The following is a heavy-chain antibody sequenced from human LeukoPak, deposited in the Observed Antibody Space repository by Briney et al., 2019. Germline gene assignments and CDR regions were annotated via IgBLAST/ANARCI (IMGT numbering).Heavy chain of an antibody. V-gene: IGHV3-74*01. J-gene: IGHJ5*02. CDR1: GFTFRTYW. D-gene: IGHD2-2*01. CDR3: ARGGKLEPTAMPT. CDR2: INPDGSST. Sequence: TGGSLRLPCVASGFTFRTYWMHWVRQVPGKGPVWLSRINPDGSSTTYADSVKGRFTISRDNAKNMLYLQINSLRVEDTAIYYCARGGKLEPTAMPTWGQGSLVVVSS.